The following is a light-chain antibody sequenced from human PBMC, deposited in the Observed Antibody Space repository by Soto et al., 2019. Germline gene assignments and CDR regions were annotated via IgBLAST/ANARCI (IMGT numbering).Light chain of an antibody. CDR3: CSYAGSVV. CDR1: SSDVGDYNY. CDR2: NVS. J-gene: IGLJ2*01. Sequence: QPVLTQPRSVSGSPGQSVTISCTGTSSDVGDYNYVSWYQQHPGKAPKLMIYNVSKRPSGVPDRFSGSKSGNTASLTISGLQAEDEADYYCCSYAGSVVFGGGTNLTVL. V-gene: IGLV2-11*01.